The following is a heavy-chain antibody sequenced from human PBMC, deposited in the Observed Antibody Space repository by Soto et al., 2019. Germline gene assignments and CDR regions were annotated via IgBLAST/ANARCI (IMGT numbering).Heavy chain of an antibody. CDR3: ARGASRSGYYRGWFDP. Sequence: QVQLVQSGAEVKKPGSSVKVSCKASGGTFSSYAISWVRQAPGQGLEWMGGIIPIFGTANYAQKFQGRVTITADKSPSTGYMDRSSLRSADTTVYYCARGASRSGYYRGWFDPWGQGTLVMVSS. CDR1: GGTFSSYA. CDR2: IIPIFGTA. J-gene: IGHJ5*02. V-gene: IGHV1-69*06. D-gene: IGHD3-3*01.